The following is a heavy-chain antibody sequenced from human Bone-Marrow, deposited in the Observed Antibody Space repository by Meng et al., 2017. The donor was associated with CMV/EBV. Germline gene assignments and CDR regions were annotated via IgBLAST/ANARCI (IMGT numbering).Heavy chain of an antibody. D-gene: IGHD2-2*01. V-gene: IGHV4-39*07. J-gene: IGHJ4*02. CDR1: SFTSYW. CDR2: IYYSGST. CDR3: VRSVVPAAVYDY. Sequence: SFTSYWIGWVRQMPGKGLEWIGSIYYSGSTYYNPSLKSRVTISVDTSKNQFSLKLSSVTAADTAVYYCVRSVVPAAVYDYWGQGTLVTVSS.